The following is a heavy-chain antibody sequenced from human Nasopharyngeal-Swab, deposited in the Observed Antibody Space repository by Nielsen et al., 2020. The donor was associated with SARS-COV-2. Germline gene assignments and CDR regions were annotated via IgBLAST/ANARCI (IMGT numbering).Heavy chain of an antibody. CDR2: VSWTGTRT. CDR1: GFTFSNSD. D-gene: IGHD3-10*01. Sequence: GGALRLSCAASGFTFSNSDMNWVRQAPGKGLEWVSGVSWTGTRTHYTDSVKGRFIISRDNDRNFLYQQMNSLRPEDMAVYYCVGTLKNMGRGVIKSGGGWFDPWGQGTLVTVSS. V-gene: IGHV3-19*01. J-gene: IGHJ5*02. CDR3: VGTLKNMGRGVIKSGGGWFDP.